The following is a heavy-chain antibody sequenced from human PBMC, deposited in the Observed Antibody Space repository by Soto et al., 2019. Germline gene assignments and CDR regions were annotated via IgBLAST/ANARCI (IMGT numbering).Heavy chain of an antibody. J-gene: IGHJ6*03. D-gene: IGHD3-22*01. CDR2: ISGSGGST. Sequence: PGGSLRLSCAASGFTFSSYAMSWVRQAPGKGLEWVSAISGSGGSTYYADSVKGRFTISRDNSKNTLYLQMNSLRAEDTAVYYCAIAHNVRGYPSRPYYYYMXVWGKGTTVTVSS. CDR1: GFTFSSYA. CDR3: AIAHNVRGYPSRPYYYYMXV. V-gene: IGHV3-23*01.